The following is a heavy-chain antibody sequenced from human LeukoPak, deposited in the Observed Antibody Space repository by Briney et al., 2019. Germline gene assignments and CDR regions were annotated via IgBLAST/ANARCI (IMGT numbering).Heavy chain of an antibody. Sequence: ASVKVSSKASVYTFTGYYMHWVRQAPGQGLEWMGWISPNSGDTYYTQKFQGRVTMTRATSITTVYMVLSRLTSDDTAVYYCARSGFMWGFDYWGQGTLVTVSS. V-gene: IGHV1-2*02. J-gene: IGHJ4*02. CDR1: VYTFTGYY. D-gene: IGHD3-16*01. CDR2: ISPNSGDT. CDR3: ARSGFMWGFDY.